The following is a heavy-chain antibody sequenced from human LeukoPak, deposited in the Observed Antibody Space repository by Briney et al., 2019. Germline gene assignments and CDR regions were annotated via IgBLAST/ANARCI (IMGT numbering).Heavy chain of an antibody. CDR3: ARHCRPADPLDAFDI. CDR2: IYPGDSDT. V-gene: IGHV5-51*01. CDR1: GYSFTSYW. Sequence: GESLKISCKGSGYSFTSYWIGWVRQLPGKGLEWMGIIYPGDSDTRYSPSFQGQVTISVDKSISTAFLQWSSLKASDTAMYYCARHCRPADPLDAFDIWGQGTMVTVSS. D-gene: IGHD2-15*01. J-gene: IGHJ3*02.